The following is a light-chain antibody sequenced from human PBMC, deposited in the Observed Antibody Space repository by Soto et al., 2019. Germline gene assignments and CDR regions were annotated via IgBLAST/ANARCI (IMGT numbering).Light chain of an antibody. Sequence: DIQMTQSPSSLSASVGDTVTITCRASQGISNHLAWFQHKPGTAPKALIHAAASLQSGVSSKFSGSGFETDFTLTITSLQPEDSATYYCQQYHSYPLTFAGGTKVEIK. CDR3: QQYHSYPLT. J-gene: IGKJ4*01. CDR2: AAA. V-gene: IGKV1-16*02. CDR1: QGISNH.